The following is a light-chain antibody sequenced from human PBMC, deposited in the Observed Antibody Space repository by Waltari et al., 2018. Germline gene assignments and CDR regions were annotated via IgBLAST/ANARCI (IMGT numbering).Light chain of an antibody. J-gene: IGKJ1*01. CDR2: EAS. V-gene: IGKV3-20*01. CDR1: QSIGKY. CDR3: QNHERLPAT. Sequence: ELLLTKSPGTLSLSPGARATLSCRASQSIGKYLVWYQQKPGQAPRLLMYEASRRATGIPDRFSGSGSGTDFSLTISRLEPEDFAVYYCQNHERLPATFGQGTKVEIK.